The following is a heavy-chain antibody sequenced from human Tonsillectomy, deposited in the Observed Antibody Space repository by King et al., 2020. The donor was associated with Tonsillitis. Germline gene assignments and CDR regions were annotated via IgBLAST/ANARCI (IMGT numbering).Heavy chain of an antibody. Sequence: VQLVESGAEVKKPGASVKFSCKASGYTFTGYYMHWVRQAPGQGLEWMGWINPNSGGTNYAQKFQGRVTMTRDTSISTAYMELSRLRSDDTAVYYCARDPVYCSGGRCYSFLPPSGEYWFDPWGQGTLVTVSS. CDR3: ARDPVYCSGGRCYSFLPPSGEYWFDP. CDR1: GYTFTGYY. J-gene: IGHJ5*02. CDR2: INPNSGGT. V-gene: IGHV1-2*02. D-gene: IGHD2-15*01.